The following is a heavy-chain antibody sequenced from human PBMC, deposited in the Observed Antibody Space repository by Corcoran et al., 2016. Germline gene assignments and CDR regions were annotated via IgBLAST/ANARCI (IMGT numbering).Heavy chain of an antibody. CDR2: INHSGST. CDR3: ARKPYDFWSGYYTWPNAFDI. CDR1: GGSFSGYY. D-gene: IGHD3-3*01. V-gene: IGHV4-34*01. Sequence: QVQLQQWGAGLLKPSETLSLTCAVYGGSFSGYYWSWIRQPPGKGLGWIGEINHSGSTNYNPSLKSRVTISVDTSKNQFSLKLSSVTAADTAVYYCARKPYDFWSGYYTWPNAFDIWGQGTMVTVSS. J-gene: IGHJ3*02.